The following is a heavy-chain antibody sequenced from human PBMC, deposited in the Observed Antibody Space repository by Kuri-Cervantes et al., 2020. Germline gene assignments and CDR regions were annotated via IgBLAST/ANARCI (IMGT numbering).Heavy chain of an antibody. CDR1: GFTFSSYG. D-gene: IGHD3-22*01. CDR3: ARDSYYYDSSGYYPPAGYYGMDV. V-gene: IGHV3-30*03. Sequence: GGSLRLSCAASGFTFSSYGMHWVRQAPGKGLEWVAVISYDGSNKYYADSVKGRFTISRDNSKNSLYLQMNSLRDEDTAVYYCARDSYYYDSSGYYPPAGYYGMDVWGQGTTVTVSS. CDR2: ISYDGSNK. J-gene: IGHJ6*02.